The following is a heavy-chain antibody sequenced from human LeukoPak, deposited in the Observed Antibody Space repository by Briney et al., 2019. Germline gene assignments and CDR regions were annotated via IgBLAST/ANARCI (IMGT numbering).Heavy chain of an antibody. J-gene: IGHJ4*02. CDR1: GFTFSSYW. D-gene: IGHD6-6*01. CDR3: ARDSIAARPGDY. Sequence: GSLRLSCAASGFTFSSYWMCWVRQAPGKGLEWVANIKQDGSEKYYVDSVKGRFTISRDNAKNSLYLQMNSLRAEDTAVYYCARDSIAARPGDYWGQGTLVTVSS. CDR2: IKQDGSEK. V-gene: IGHV3-7*01.